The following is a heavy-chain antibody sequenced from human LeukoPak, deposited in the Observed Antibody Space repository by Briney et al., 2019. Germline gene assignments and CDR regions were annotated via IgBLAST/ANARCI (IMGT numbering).Heavy chain of an antibody. Sequence: PSETLSLTCTVFGGSISSGSYYWSWIRQPAGKGLEWIGRIYTSGSTNYNPSLKSRVTISVDTSKNQFSLKLSSVTAADTAVYYCARLNVDIVATTFDYWGQGTLVTVSS. D-gene: IGHD5-12*01. CDR3: ARLNVDIVATTFDY. J-gene: IGHJ4*02. V-gene: IGHV4-61*02. CDR2: IYTSGST. CDR1: GGSISSGSYY.